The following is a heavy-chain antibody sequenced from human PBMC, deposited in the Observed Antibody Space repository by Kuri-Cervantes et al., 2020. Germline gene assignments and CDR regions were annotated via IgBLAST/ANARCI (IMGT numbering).Heavy chain of an antibody. CDR3: VRDRGSGWYGLDY. V-gene: IGHV4-38-2*02. D-gene: IGHD6-19*01. CDR2: IYHSGST. CDR1: GYSISSGYY. J-gene: IGHJ4*02. Sequence: GSLRLSCAVSGYSISSGYYWGWIRQPPGKGLEWIGSIYHSGSTYYNPSLKSRVTISVDTSKNQFSLKLSSVTAADTAVYYCVRDRGSGWYGLDYWGQGTLVTVFS.